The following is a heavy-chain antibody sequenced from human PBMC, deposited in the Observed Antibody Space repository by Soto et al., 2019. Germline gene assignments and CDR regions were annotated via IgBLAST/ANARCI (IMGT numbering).Heavy chain of an antibody. CDR1: GGTFSSYA. CDR2: IIPIFGTA. Sequence: SVKVSCKASGGTFSSYAISWVRQAPGQGLEWMGGIIPIFGTANYAQKFQGRVTITADESTSTAYLELSSLRSEDTAVYYCARIYSSSYYFDYWGQGTLVTVSS. J-gene: IGHJ4*02. V-gene: IGHV1-69*13. CDR3: ARIYSSSYYFDY. D-gene: IGHD6-6*01.